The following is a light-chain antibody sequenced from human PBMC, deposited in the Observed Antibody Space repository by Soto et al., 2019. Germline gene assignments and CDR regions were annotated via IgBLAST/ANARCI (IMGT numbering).Light chain of an antibody. J-gene: IGLJ3*02. CDR3: QSYDSSLSGLWV. V-gene: IGLV1-40*01. CDR2: GNS. CDR1: SSNIGAGYG. Sequence: QSVLTQPLSVSGAPGQRVTISCTGSSSNIGAGYGVHWYQQLPGTAPKLLIYGNSNRPSGVPDRFSGSKSGTSASLAITGLQAEDEADYYCQSYDSSLSGLWVFGGGTKLTVL.